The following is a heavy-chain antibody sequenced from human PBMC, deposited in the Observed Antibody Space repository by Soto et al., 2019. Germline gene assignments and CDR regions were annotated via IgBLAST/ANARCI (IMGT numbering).Heavy chain of an antibody. CDR2: TNHRGTT. D-gene: IGHD2-15*01. V-gene: IGHV4-34*01. CDR1: GESFGGNY. J-gene: IGHJ4*02. Sequence: SETLSLTCATSGESFGGNYWSWVRQPPGKGLEWIGETNHRGTTVYNPSLRGRVSISLDMSKNQFSLRLSFVTAADSAVYYCARGDQKIVDASEYWGPGTLVTVSS. CDR3: ARGDQKIVDASEY.